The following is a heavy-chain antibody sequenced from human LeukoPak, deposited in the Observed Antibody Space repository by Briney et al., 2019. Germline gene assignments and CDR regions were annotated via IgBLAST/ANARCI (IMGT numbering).Heavy chain of an antibody. D-gene: IGHD3-22*01. CDR2: IYHTGST. J-gene: IGHJ4*02. V-gene: IGHV4-31*03. CDR1: GGSISSGAYY. Sequence: SGTLSLTCTVSGGSISSGAYYWRWLRQHPGKGVEWIGYIYHTGSTYYNPSRKRRVTISVDTSKKQFSLTLSSVSAADTAVYYCARTNYYDSSGYLDYWGQGTLVTVSS. CDR3: ARTNYYDSSGYLDY.